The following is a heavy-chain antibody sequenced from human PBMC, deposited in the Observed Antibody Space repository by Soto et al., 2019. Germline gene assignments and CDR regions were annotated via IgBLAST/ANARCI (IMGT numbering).Heavy chain of an antibody. J-gene: IGHJ4*02. Sequence: GASVKVSCKASGYTFTSYDINWVRQATAQGLEWMGWMNPSSGNTGYAQKFQGRVTMTMNTSISTAYMELSSLRSEDTALYYCAVYCSCGSCLFDYWGQGTLVTVSS. CDR1: GYTFTSYD. CDR2: MNPSSGNT. CDR3: AVYCSCGSCLFDY. V-gene: IGHV1-8*01. D-gene: IGHD2-15*01.